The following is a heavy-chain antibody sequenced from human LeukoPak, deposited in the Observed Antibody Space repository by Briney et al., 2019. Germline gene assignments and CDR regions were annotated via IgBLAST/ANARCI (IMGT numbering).Heavy chain of an antibody. D-gene: IGHD3-3*01. CDR3: ARNDPMTRTYYDFWSGYYTRHYYMDV. CDR2: IIPIFGTA. V-gene: IGHV1-69*13. CDR1: GGTFSSYA. J-gene: IGHJ6*03. Sequence: GASVKVSCKASGGTFSSYAISWVRQAPGQGLEWMGGIIPIFGTANYAQKFQGRVTITADESTSTAYMELSSLRSEDTAVYYCARNDPMTRTYYDFWSGYYTRHYYMDVWGKGTTVTVSS.